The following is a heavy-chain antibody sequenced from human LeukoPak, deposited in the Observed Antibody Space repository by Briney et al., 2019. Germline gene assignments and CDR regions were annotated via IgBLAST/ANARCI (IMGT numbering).Heavy chain of an antibody. D-gene: IGHD2-2*01. V-gene: IGHV3-23*01. Sequence: PGGSLRLSCLVSGFTFSDYAMSWVRQAPGKGLEWVSTISGSGGSIYYADSVKGRFTISRDNSENTLYLEMDSLRVEDTAIYYCAKSGVKYQLLLPYYFDYWGQGTLVTVSS. CDR1: GFTFSDYA. CDR3: AKSGVKYQLLLPYYFDY. J-gene: IGHJ4*02. CDR2: ISGSGGSI.